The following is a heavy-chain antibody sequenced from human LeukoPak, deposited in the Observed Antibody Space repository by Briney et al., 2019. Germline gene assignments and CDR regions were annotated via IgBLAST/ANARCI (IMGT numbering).Heavy chain of an antibody. V-gene: IGHV3-11*03. Sequence: PGGSLRLSCAASGFTFSDYYMCWIRQAPGKGLEWVSYISSSSSYTNYADSVKGRFTISRDNAKNSLYLQMNSLRAEDTAVYYCARSNGGNLLYDAFDIWGQGTMVTVSS. D-gene: IGHD4-23*01. CDR1: GFTFSDYY. J-gene: IGHJ3*02. CDR2: ISSSSSYT. CDR3: ARSNGGNLLYDAFDI.